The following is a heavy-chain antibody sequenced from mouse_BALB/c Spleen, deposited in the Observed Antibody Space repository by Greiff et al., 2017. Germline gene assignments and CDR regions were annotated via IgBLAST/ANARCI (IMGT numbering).Heavy chain of an antibody. CDR1: GFDFSRYW. CDR3: ARLVGNWFAY. D-gene: IGHD2-1*01. J-gene: IGHJ3*01. CDR2: INPDSSTI. Sequence: EVQLQESGGGLVQPGGSLKLSCAASGFDFSRYWMSWVRQAPGKGLEWIGEINPDSSTINYTPSLKDKFIISRDNAKNTLYLQMSKVRSEDTALYYCARLVGNWFAYWGQGTLVTVSA. V-gene: IGHV4-1*02.